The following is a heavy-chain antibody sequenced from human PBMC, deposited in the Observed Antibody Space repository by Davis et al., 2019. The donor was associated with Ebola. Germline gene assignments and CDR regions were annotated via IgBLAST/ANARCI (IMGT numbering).Heavy chain of an antibody. D-gene: IGHD3-22*01. CDR1: GYTFTSYD. CDR3: ASRAGYYLAFDY. J-gene: IGHJ4*02. Sequence: ASVKVSCKASGYTFTSYDINWVRQATGQGLEWMGWMNPNSGNTGYAQKFQGRVTMTRNTSISTAYMELSSLRSEDTAVYYCASRAGYYLAFDYWGQGTLVTVSS. V-gene: IGHV1-8*01. CDR2: MNPNSGNT.